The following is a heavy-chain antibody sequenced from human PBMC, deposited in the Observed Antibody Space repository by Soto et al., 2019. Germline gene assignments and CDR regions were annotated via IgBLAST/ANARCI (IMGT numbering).Heavy chain of an antibody. D-gene: IGHD3-22*01. CDR3: ARVYYYDSRRYYFDY. J-gene: IGHJ4*02. V-gene: IGHV4-30-2*01. CDR2: IYHSGST. CDR1: GGSISSGGYS. Sequence: SETLSLTCAVSGGSISSGGYSWSWIRQTPGKGLEWIGYIYHSGSTYYNPSLKSRVTISVDRSKNQFSLKLSSVTAADTAVYYCARVYYYDSRRYYFDYWGQGTLFTVSS.